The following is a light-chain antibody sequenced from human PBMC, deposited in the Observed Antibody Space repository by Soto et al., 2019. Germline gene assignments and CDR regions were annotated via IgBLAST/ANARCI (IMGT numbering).Light chain of an antibody. CDR3: QHYNNWPPVT. CDR2: GTS. CDR1: QSVGSN. Sequence: EIVMTQSPATLSVSPGERATLSCRASQSVGSNLAWYQQKPGQAPRLLIYGTSTRATGIPARFTGSGSGTEFTLTISSLQSEDFAVYYCQHYNNWPPVTFGGGTKVDIK. J-gene: IGKJ4*01. V-gene: IGKV3-15*01.